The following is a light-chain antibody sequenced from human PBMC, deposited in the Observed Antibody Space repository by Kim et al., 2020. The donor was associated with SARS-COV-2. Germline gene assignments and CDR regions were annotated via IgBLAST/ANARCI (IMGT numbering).Light chain of an antibody. Sequence: GQRVTTSCSGSSANIGSNYEYWYQHHQGTAPKLLINKNIQQPSAVPDRFSGSKSGASAALAISWRRSEDEADYYCAAWDDSLSSWVFGGGTKLTVL. V-gene: IGLV1-47*01. CDR3: AAWDDSLSSWV. CDR2: KNI. CDR1: SANIGSNY. J-gene: IGLJ3*02.